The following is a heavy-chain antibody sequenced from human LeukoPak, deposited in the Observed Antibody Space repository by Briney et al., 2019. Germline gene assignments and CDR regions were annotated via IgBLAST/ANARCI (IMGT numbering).Heavy chain of an antibody. D-gene: IGHD2-2*01. CDR3: AGLLGYCSSTSCKNPDY. CDR1: GGSISSGGYY. J-gene: IGHJ4*02. Sequence: SETLSLTCTVSGGSISSGGYYWSWIRQHPGKGLEWIGYIYYSGSTYYNPSLKSRVTISVDTSKNQFSLKLSSVTAADTAVYYCAGLLGYCSSTSCKNPDYWGQGTLVTVSS. V-gene: IGHV4-31*03. CDR2: IYYSGST.